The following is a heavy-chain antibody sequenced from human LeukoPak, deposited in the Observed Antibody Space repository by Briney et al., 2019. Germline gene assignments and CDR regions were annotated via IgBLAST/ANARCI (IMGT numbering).Heavy chain of an antibody. CDR1: GFTFSSYS. D-gene: IGHD2-15*01. V-gene: IGHV3-21*04. CDR3: ARRQSSWGLSSDY. Sequence: GGSLRLSCAASGFTFSSYSMNWVRQAPGKGLEWVSSISSSSSYIYYADSVKGRFTISRDNAKNSLYLQMNSLRAEDTAVYYCARRQSSWGLSSDYWGQGTLVTVSS. CDR2: ISSSSSYI. J-gene: IGHJ4*02.